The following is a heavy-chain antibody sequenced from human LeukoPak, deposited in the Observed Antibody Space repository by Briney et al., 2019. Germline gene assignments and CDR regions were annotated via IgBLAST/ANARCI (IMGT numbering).Heavy chain of an antibody. D-gene: IGHD3-9*01. CDR3: ARGSSLRYFDWLLQAPDY. V-gene: IGHV4-34*01. CDR1: GGSFSGYY. J-gene: IGHJ4*02. CDR2: INHSGST. Sequence: PSETLSLTXAVYGGSFSGYYWSWLGQPPGKGVEWIGEINHSGSTNYNPSLTSRVTISIDTSKNQFSLKLSSVTAADTAVYYCARGSSLRYFDWLLQAPDYWGQGTLVTVSS.